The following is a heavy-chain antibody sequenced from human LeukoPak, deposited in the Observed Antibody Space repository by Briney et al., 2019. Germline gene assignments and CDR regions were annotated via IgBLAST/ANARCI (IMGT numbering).Heavy chain of an antibody. CDR2: MNPNSGGT. CDR1: GYTFTSYD. V-gene: IGHV1-2*02. J-gene: IGHJ4*02. D-gene: IGHD3-3*01. CDR3: AILDYDFWSGYSPFDY. Sequence: ASVKVSCKASGYTFTSYDINWVRQATGQGLEWMGWMNPNSGGTNYAQKFQGRVTMTRDTSISTAYMELSRLRSDDTAVYYCAILDYDFWSGYSPFDYWGQGTLVTVSS.